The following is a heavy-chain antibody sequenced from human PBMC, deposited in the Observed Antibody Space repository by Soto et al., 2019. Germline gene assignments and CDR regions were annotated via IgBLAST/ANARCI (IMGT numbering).Heavy chain of an antibody. Sequence: EASVKVSCKASGYTFTDYYMHWVRQAPGQGLEWMGWINPNSGGTNYAQKFQGRVTMTRDTSISTAYMELSRLRSDDTAVYYCARAYYDSSGYYVPVDYWGQGTLVTVSS. CDR2: INPNSGGT. V-gene: IGHV1-2*02. D-gene: IGHD3-22*01. CDR1: GYTFTDYY. CDR3: ARAYYDSSGYYVPVDY. J-gene: IGHJ4*02.